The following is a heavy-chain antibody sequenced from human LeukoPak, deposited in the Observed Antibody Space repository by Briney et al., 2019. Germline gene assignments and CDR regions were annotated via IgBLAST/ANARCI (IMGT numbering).Heavy chain of an antibody. CDR3: ARARRDSSGYYYSTYYFDY. V-gene: IGHV3-72*01. D-gene: IGHD3-22*01. CDR2: TRNKANSYTT. CDR1: GFTFSDHY. J-gene: IGHJ4*02. Sequence: GGSLRLSCVASGFTFSDHYMDWVRQAPGKGLEWVGRTRNKANSYTTEYAASVKGRFTISRDDSKNSLYLQMNSLKTEDTAVYYCARARRDSSGYYYSTYYFDYWGQGTLVTVSS.